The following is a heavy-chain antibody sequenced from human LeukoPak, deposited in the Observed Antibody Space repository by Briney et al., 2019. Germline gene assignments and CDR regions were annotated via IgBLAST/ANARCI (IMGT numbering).Heavy chain of an antibody. Sequence: LSLTCAVYGGSFSGYYWSWIRQPPGKGLEWVSYISSSASTIYYADSVKGRFTISKDNAENSLYLQMNSLRAEDTAVYYCARERYYYDSDYYYVKYFDYWGQGTLVTVSS. CDR1: GGSFSGYY. CDR2: ISSSASTI. J-gene: IGHJ4*02. V-gene: IGHV3-11*01. D-gene: IGHD3-22*01. CDR3: ARERYYYDSDYYYVKYFDY.